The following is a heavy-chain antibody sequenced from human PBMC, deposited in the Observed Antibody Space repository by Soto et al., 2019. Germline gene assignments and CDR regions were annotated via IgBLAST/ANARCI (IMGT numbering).Heavy chain of an antibody. Sequence: SETLSLTCTVSGGSIRSGDYYWNWIRQPPGKGLEWIGYIYYSGSTYYNPSLKSRVTISVDTSKNQFSLKLRSVTAADTAVYYCAREVSKWSRYSSNWGQGTQVTVSS. CDR1: GGSIRSGDYY. CDR3: AREVSKWSRYSSN. CDR2: IYYSGST. V-gene: IGHV4-30-4*01. J-gene: IGHJ4*02. D-gene: IGHD5-12*01.